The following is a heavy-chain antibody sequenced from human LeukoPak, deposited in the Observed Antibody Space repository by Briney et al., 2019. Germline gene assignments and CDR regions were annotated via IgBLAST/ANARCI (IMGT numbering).Heavy chain of an antibody. Sequence: GESLKISCKGSGYSFTSYWIGWVRQMPGKGLEWMGIIYPGDSDTRYSPSFQGQVTISADKSISTAYLQWSSLKASDTAMYYCARRSAAAGLDYYYMDVWGKGTTVTASS. V-gene: IGHV5-51*01. J-gene: IGHJ6*03. D-gene: IGHD6-13*01. CDR1: GYSFTSYW. CDR3: ARRSAAAGLDYYYMDV. CDR2: IYPGDSDT.